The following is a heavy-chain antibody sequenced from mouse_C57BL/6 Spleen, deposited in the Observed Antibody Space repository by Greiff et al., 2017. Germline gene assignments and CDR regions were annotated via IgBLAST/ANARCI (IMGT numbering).Heavy chain of an antibody. V-gene: IGHV3-6*01. CDR2: ISYDGSN. CDR1: GYSITSGYY. J-gene: IGHJ3*01. CDR3: ARGENYDVGAWFAY. Sequence: VQLQQSGPGLVKPSQSLSLTCSVTGYSITSGYYWNWIRQFPGNKLEWMGYISYDGSNNYNPSLKNRISITRDTSKNQFFLKLNSVTTEDTATYYCARGENYDVGAWFAYWGQGTLVTVSA. D-gene: IGHD2-4*01.